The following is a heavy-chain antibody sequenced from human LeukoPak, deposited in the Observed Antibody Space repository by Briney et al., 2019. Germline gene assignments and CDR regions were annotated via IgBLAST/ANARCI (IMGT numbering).Heavy chain of an antibody. CDR3: ARGTVTSRTWYFDL. V-gene: IGHV3-23*01. CDR1: GFTFSSYA. J-gene: IGHJ2*01. CDR2: ISPSGGVT. Sequence: PGGSLRLSCATSGFTFSSYAMSWVRQAPGKGLEWVSTISPSGGVTFYSDSVRGRFTISRDYSKDTLFLQMNSLRAEETAVYYCARGTVTSRTWYFDLWGRGTLVTVSS. D-gene: IGHD4-17*01.